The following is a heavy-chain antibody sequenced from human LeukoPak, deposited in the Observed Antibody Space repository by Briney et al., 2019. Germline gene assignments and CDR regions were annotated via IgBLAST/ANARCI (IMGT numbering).Heavy chain of an antibody. CDR2: IYHSGST. D-gene: IGHD3-9*01. CDR1: GGSISSSNW. J-gene: IGHJ4*02. CDR3: ARSTYYDILTGYAVLFDY. V-gene: IGHV4-4*02. Sequence: SETLSLTCAVSGGSISSSNWWSWVRQPPGKGLEWIGEIYHSGSTNYNPSLKSRVTISVDKSKNQFSLKLSSVTAADTAVYYCARSTYYDILTGYAVLFDYWGQGTLVTVSS.